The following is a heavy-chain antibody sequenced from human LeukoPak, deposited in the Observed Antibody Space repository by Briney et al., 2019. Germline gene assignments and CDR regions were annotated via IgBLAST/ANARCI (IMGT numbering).Heavy chain of an antibody. Sequence: GGSLRLSCAASGFTVSSNYMSWVRQAPGKGLEWVSVIYSGGSTYYADSVKGRFTISRDNSKNTLYLQMNSLRAEDTAVYYCAKDRGFSSWYYFDYWGQGTLVTVSS. CDR2: IYSGGST. D-gene: IGHD6-13*01. CDR3: AKDRGFSSWYYFDY. J-gene: IGHJ4*02. CDR1: GFTVSSNY. V-gene: IGHV3-53*01.